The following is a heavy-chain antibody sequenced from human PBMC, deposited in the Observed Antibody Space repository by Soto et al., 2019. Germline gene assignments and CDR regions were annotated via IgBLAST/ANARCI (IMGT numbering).Heavy chain of an antibody. Sequence: ASVKVSCKASGGTFSSYAISWVGQAPGQGLEWMGGMIPIFGTANYAQKLQGRVTITADKYTSTAYMELSSLRSEDTAVYYCARDNGQRDYYDSSLDAFDIWVQGTMVTISS. D-gene: IGHD3-22*01. CDR2: MIPIFGTA. V-gene: IGHV1-69*06. J-gene: IGHJ3*02. CDR1: GGTFSSYA. CDR3: ARDNGQRDYYDSSLDAFDI.